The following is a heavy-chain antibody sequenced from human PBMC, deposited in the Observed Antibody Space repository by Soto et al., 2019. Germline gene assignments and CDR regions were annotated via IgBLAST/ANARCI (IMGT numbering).Heavy chain of an antibody. V-gene: IGHV6-1*01. Sequence: KQSQTLSLTCAISGDSVSSNSVTWNWIRQSPSRGLEWLGRTFYRSKWYNEYAVSVKSRITIDPDTSNNHFSLQLNSLTPEDTAVYYCARRGAAGSPNLFDYWGQGTLVTVSS. D-gene: IGHD6-13*01. CDR1: GDSVSSNSVT. CDR3: ARRGAAGSPNLFDY. CDR2: TFYRSKWYN. J-gene: IGHJ4*02.